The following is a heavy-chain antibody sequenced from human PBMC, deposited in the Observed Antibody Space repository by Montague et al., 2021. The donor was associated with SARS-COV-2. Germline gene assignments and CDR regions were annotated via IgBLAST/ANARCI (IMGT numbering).Heavy chain of an antibody. CDR1: GFTFSSYS. Sequence: SLRLSCAASGFTFSSYSMNWVRQAPGKGLEWVSSISSSSSYIYHADSVKGRFTISRDNAKNSLYLQMNSLRAEDTAVYYCARDTYYYDSSGYYPAVWDYWGQGTLVTVSS. D-gene: IGHD3-22*01. CDR3: ARDTYYYDSSGYYPAVWDY. V-gene: IGHV3-21*01. J-gene: IGHJ4*02. CDR2: ISSSSSYI.